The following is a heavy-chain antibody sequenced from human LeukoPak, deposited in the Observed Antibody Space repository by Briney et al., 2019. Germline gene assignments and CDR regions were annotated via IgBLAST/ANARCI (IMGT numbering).Heavy chain of an antibody. V-gene: IGHV3-30*18. CDR1: GFTFSYYG. J-gene: IGHJ3*02. CDR2: ISDDGTTI. Sequence: GGSLRLSCEASGFTFSYYGIHWVRQAPDKGLEWVAVISDDGTTIFYADSVKGRITISRDNSKNTLYLQMNSLRADDTAVHYCAKDQGSGWFGGFDIWGQGTMVTVSS. CDR3: AKDQGSGWFGGFDI. D-gene: IGHD6-19*01.